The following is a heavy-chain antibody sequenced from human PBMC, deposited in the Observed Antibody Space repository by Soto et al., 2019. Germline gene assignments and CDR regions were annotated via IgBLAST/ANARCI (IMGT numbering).Heavy chain of an antibody. J-gene: IGHJ5*02. CDR3: ARLTGYCSSTSCYGSWFDP. V-gene: IGHV1-18*01. CDR1: GYTFTSYG. CDR2: ISAYNGNT. Sequence: QVQLVQSGAEVKKPGASVKVSCKASGYTFTSYGISWVRQAPGQGLEWMGWISAYNGNTNYAQKLQGRVTMTTDTSPRTAYMELRSLRSDDTAVYYCARLTGYCSSTSCYGSWFDPWGQGTLVTVSS. D-gene: IGHD2-2*01.